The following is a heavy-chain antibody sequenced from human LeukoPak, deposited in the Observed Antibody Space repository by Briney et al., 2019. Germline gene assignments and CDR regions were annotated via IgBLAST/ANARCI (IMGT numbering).Heavy chain of an antibody. Sequence: PGGSLRLSCAASGFTFSTYSMNWVRQAPGKGLEWVSSISSSSSYIHYADSVKGRFTISRDNAKNSLYLQMNSLRAEDTAVYYCARERRQWLPNWFDPWGQGTLVTVSS. J-gene: IGHJ5*02. V-gene: IGHV3-21*01. CDR3: ARERRQWLPNWFDP. D-gene: IGHD6-19*01. CDR1: GFTFSTYS. CDR2: ISSSSSYI.